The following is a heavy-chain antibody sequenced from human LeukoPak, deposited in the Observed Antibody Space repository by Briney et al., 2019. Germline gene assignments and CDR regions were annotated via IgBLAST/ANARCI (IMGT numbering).Heavy chain of an antibody. V-gene: IGHV1-46*01. Sequence: GPSVKVSCKASGYTFTSYYMHWVRQAPGQGLEWMGIINPSGGSTSYAQKFQGRVTMTRDTSTSTVYTELSSLRSEDTAVYYCARDSSPAMVNWNFDYWGQGTLVTVSS. CDR1: GYTFTSYY. J-gene: IGHJ4*02. CDR2: INPSGGST. CDR3: ARDSSPAMVNWNFDY. D-gene: IGHD5-18*01.